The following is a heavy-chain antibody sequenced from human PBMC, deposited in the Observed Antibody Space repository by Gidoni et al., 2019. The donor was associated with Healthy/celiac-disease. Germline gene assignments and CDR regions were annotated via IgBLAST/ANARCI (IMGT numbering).Heavy chain of an antibody. J-gene: IGHJ3*02. D-gene: IGHD3-22*01. CDR2: ISYDGSNK. Sequence: QVQLVESGGGVVQPGRSLRLSCAASGFTFSSYAMHWVRQAPGKGLEWVAVISYDGSNKCYADSVKGRFTISRDNSKNTLYLQMNSLRAEDTAVYYCARARPPMIVAAFDIWGQGTMVTVSS. CDR1: GFTFSSYA. CDR3: ARARPPMIVAAFDI. V-gene: IGHV3-30-3*01.